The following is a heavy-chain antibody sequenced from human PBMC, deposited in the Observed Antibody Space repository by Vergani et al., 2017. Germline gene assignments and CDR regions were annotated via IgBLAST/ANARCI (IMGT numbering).Heavy chain of an antibody. CDR3: ARLGETWIHPYYYYGMDV. D-gene: IGHD5-18*01. CDR1: GGTFSSYA. CDR2: IIPIFGTA. J-gene: IGHJ6*02. V-gene: IGHV1-69*06. Sequence: QVQLVQSGAEVKKPGSSVKVSCKASGGTFSSYAISWVRQAPGQGLEWMGGIIPIFGTANYAQKFQGRVTITADKSTSTAYMELSSLRSEDTAEYYCARLGETWIHPYYYYGMDVWGQGTTVTVSS.